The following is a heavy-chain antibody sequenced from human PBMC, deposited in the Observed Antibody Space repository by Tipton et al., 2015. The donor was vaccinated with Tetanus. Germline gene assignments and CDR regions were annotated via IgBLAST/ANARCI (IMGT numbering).Heavy chain of an antibody. J-gene: IGHJ4*02. CDR1: GGSIGTYY. V-gene: IGHV4-59*01. Sequence: LRLSCTVSGGSIGTYYWSWIRQSPGKGLEWIGYIYNGVTTNYNPSLKSRVTISVDTSTNQFSLSLTSVTAADTAVYYCARSSSGWGGLDYWGQGTLVTVSS. D-gene: IGHD6-19*01. CDR3: ARSSSGWGGLDY. CDR2: IYNGVTT.